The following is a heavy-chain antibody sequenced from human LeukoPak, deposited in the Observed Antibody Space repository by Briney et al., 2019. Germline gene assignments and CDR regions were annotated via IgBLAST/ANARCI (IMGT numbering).Heavy chain of an antibody. J-gene: IGHJ4*02. CDR3: ARHSAYSGYDYGNDY. CDR1: GGSISSYY. CDR2: IYTSGST. V-gene: IGHV4-4*09. Sequence: SETLSLTCTVSGGSISSYYWSWIRQPPGKGPEWIGYIYTSGSTNYNPSLKSRVTISVDTSKNQFSLKLSSVTAADTAVYYCARHSAYSGYDYGNDYWGQGTLVTVSS. D-gene: IGHD5-12*01.